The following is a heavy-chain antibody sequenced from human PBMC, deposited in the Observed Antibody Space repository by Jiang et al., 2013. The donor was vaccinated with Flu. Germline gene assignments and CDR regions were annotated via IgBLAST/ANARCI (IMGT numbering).Heavy chain of an antibody. CDR2: IIPIFGTA. CDR1: FSSYA. J-gene: IGHJ5*02. CDR3: ARAYYDSSGYYWEGFDP. V-gene: IGHV1-69*06. D-gene: IGHD3-22*01. Sequence: FSSYAISWVRQAPGQGLEWMGGIIPIFGTANYAQKFQGRVTITADKSTSTAYMELSSLRSEDTAVYYCARAYYDSSGYYWEGFDPWGQGTLVTVSS.